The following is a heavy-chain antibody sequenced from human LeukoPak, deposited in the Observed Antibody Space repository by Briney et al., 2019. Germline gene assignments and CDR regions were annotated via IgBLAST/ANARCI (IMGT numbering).Heavy chain of an antibody. CDR2: LYYSVST. J-gene: IGHJ3*02. D-gene: IGHD2-2*03. V-gene: IGHV4-59*08. Sequence: PSATLSLTCTVAGPSIISHYWSWVRPPPGKRLEWIVYLYYSVSTNYNPSPKSRVTISVDSSKNQFSLKLSSVTAADTAVYYCARHTSDGYGPAPYGFDIWGQGTMVTVSS. CDR1: GPSIISHY. CDR3: ARHTSDGYGPAPYGFDI.